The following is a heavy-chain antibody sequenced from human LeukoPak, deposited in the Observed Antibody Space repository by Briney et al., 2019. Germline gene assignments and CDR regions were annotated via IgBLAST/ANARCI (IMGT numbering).Heavy chain of an antibody. V-gene: IGHV6-1*01. CDR2: TYYRSKWYN. CDR1: GDSVSSNSAA. D-gene: IGHD1-26*01. Sequence: SQTLPLTCAISGDSVSSNSAAWNWIRQSPSRGLEWLGRTYYRSKWYNDYAVSVKSRITINPDTSKNQFSLQLNSVTPEDTAVYYCARDIEWEPPAGYYYYGMDVWGQGTTVTVSS. J-gene: IGHJ6*02. CDR3: ARDIEWEPPAGYYYYGMDV.